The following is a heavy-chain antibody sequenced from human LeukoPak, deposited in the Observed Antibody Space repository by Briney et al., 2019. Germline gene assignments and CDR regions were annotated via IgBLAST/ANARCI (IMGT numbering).Heavy chain of an antibody. D-gene: IGHD6-19*01. CDR1: GGSFSGYY. CDR3: ARLLYSSGWYGLRWFDP. J-gene: IGHJ5*02. V-gene: IGHV4-34*01. Sequence: SETLSLTCAVYGGSFSGYYWSWIRQPPGKGLEWIGEINHSGSTNYNPSLKSRVTISVDTSKNQFSLKLCSVTAADTAVYYCARLLYSSGWYGLRWFDPWGQGTLVTVSS. CDR2: INHSGST.